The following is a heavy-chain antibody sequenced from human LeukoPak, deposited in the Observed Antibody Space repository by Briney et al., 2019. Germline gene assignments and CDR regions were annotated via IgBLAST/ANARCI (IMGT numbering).Heavy chain of an antibody. CDR3: AIAWSSSHWFDP. Sequence: GAAVTVSCKASAGTFSSYAFSWVRQAPGPGLEWMGGISRIFGTANYEQKFQSRVTITTDQSTRTAYMELSSLRSEDTAVEYCAIAWSSSHWFDPWGEETVLSLSS. CDR1: AGTFSSYA. V-gene: IGHV1-69*05. CDR2: ISRIFGTA. J-gene: IGHJ5*02. D-gene: IGHD6-6*01.